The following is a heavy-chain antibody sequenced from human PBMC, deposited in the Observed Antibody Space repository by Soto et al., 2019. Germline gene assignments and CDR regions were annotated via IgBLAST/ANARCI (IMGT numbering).Heavy chain of an antibody. D-gene: IGHD2-2*01. Sequence: GGSLRLSCAASGFTFSSYWMHWVRQVPGKGLVWVARINSDGGSTSYADSVKGRFAISRDNAKSTLYLQMNSLRAEDTSVYYCARSSSTSYFLWGQGTLVTVSS. CDR2: INSDGGST. V-gene: IGHV3-74*01. CDR1: GFTFSSYW. J-gene: IGHJ4*02. CDR3: ARSSSTSYFL.